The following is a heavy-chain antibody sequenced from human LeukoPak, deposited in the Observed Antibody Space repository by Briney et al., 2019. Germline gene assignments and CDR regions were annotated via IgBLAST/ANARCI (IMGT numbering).Heavy chain of an antibody. Sequence: ASVKVSCKASGYTFTSYGISWVRQAPGQGLEWMGWISAYNGNTNYAQKFQGRVTITADESTSTAYMELSSLRSEDTAVYYCARDGGSYPPCNWFDPWGQGTLVTVSS. CDR2: ISAYNGNT. J-gene: IGHJ5*02. CDR3: ARDGGSYPPCNWFDP. CDR1: GYTFTSYG. V-gene: IGHV1-18*01. D-gene: IGHD1-26*01.